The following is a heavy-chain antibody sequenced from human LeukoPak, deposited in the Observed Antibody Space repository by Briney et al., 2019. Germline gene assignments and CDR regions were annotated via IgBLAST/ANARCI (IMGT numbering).Heavy chain of an antibody. Sequence: GGSLRLSCAASGFIFSDYWMSWARQAPGKRLEWVANINQDGGEKYYVDSVKGRFTISRDNAKNSLYLQMHSLRAEDTAVYYCARQDFWSGAFDSWGQGTLVTVSS. CDR2: INQDGGEK. V-gene: IGHV3-7*01. CDR3: ARQDFWSGAFDS. D-gene: IGHD3-3*01. J-gene: IGHJ5*01. CDR1: GFIFSDYW.